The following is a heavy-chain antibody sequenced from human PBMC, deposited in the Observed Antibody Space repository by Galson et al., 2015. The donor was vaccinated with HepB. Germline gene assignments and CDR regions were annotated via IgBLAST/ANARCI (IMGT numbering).Heavy chain of an antibody. V-gene: IGHV4-39*01. CDR3: ARGVDRAKTGY. D-gene: IGHD5-18*01. Sequence: LSLTCIVSGGSISSSYSYWGWIRQPPGKGLEWIGSSHNSGSTYYNPSLRSRVNVSVDTSSNQLPLKLSSLTAADTAVYYCARGVDRAKTGYWGQGTLVVVSS. J-gene: IGHJ4*02. CDR2: SHNSGST. CDR1: GGSISSSYSY.